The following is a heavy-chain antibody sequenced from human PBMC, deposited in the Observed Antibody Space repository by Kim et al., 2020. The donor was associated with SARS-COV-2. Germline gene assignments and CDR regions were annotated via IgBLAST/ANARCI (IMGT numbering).Heavy chain of an antibody. CDR1: GGSISSSSYY. V-gene: IGHV4-39*07. Sequence: SETLSLTCTVSGGSISSSSYYWGWIRQPPGKGLEWISSIYYSGSTYYNPSLKNRVTISVGTSQNQFSLTPSSVTAADTAVYYCAREGLGGYSSGSIGHWGQGSLRSVSS. D-gene: IGHD5-18*01. CDR3: AREGLGGYSSGSIGH. CDR2: IYYSGST. J-gene: IGHJ1*01.